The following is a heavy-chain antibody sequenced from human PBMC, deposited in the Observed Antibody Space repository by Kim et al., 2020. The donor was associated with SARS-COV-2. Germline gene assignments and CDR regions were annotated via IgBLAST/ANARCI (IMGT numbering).Heavy chain of an antibody. CDR1: GFTFSSYG. CDR3: ATTLDTAMANGF. CDR2: ISYDGSNK. J-gene: IGHJ4*02. V-gene: IGHV3-30*03. Sequence: GGSLRLSCAASGFTFSSYGMHWVRQAPGKGLEWVAVISYDGSNKYYADSVKGRFTISRDNSKNTLYLQMNSLRAEDTAVYYCATTLDTAMANGFWGQGTLVTVSS. D-gene: IGHD5-18*01.